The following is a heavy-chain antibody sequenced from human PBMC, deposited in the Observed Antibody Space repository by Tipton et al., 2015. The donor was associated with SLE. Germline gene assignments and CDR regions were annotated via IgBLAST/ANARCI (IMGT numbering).Heavy chain of an antibody. D-gene: IGHD1-26*01. Sequence: LSLKSRLTISGDTSKNQFSLKLTSVTAADTAVYYCAREVGKGYYFDYWGQGILVTVSS. V-gene: IGHV4-39*07. CDR3: AREVGKGYYFDY. J-gene: IGHJ4*02.